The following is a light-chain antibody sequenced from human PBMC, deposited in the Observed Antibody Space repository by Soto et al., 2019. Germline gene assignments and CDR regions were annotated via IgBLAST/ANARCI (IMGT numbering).Light chain of an antibody. CDR3: QQYNNWPPRAT. CDR1: QSVSSN. J-gene: IGKJ3*01. Sequence: EILMTQSPAALSVSPGERATLSCRASQSVSSNLAWYQQKPGQAPRLLIYGASTRATGIPARFSGSGSGTEFTLTISSLQSEDFAVYYCQQYNNWPPRATFGPGTKVDI. V-gene: IGKV3-15*01. CDR2: GAS.